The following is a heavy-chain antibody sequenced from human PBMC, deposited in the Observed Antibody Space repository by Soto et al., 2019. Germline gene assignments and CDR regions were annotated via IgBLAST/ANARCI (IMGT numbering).Heavy chain of an antibody. CDR3: ARERSPGPYDYFDY. J-gene: IGHJ4*02. CDR2: IYYSGST. V-gene: IGHV4-59*01. Sequence: PSETLSLTCTVSGGSISSYYWSWIRQPPGKGLEWIGYIYYSGSTNYNPSLKSRVTISVDTSKNQFSLKLSSVTAADTAVYYCARERSPGPYDYFDYWGQGTLVTVSS. D-gene: IGHD3-16*01. CDR1: GGSISSYY.